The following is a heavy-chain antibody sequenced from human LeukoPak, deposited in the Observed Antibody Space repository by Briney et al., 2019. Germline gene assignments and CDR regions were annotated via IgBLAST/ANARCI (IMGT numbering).Heavy chain of an antibody. J-gene: IGHJ4*02. Sequence: SETLSLTCTVSGGSISSGGYYWSWLRQHPRKGLEWIGYIYYSGSTYYNPSLKSRVTISVGTPKNQFSLKLSSVTAADTAVYYCARDHYGDYDLRCFDYWGQGTLVTVSS. V-gene: IGHV4-31*03. CDR3: ARDHYGDYDLRCFDY. CDR2: IYYSGST. CDR1: GGSISSGGYY. D-gene: IGHD4-17*01.